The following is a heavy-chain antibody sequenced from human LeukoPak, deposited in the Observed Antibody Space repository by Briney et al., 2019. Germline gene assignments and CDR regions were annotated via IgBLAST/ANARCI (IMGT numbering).Heavy chain of an antibody. CDR1: GYSFSTYW. CDR3: ARQWFGELSDYFDY. V-gene: IGHV5-51*01. J-gene: IGHJ4*02. CDR2: IYPGDSDT. Sequence: GESLKISCKGSGYSFSTYWIAWVRQMPGKGLEWMGIIYPGDSDTRYSPSFQGQVTISADKSISTAYQQWSSLKASDTAMYYCARQWFGELSDYFDYWGQGTLVTVSS. D-gene: IGHD3-10*01.